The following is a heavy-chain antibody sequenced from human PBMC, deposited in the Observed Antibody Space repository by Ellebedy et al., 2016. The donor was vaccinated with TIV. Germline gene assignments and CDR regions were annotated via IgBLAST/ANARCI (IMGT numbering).Heavy chain of an antibody. CDR1: GYIFTNYY. V-gene: IGHV1-46*01. D-gene: IGHD3-16*02. Sequence: AASVKVSCKASGYIFTNYYMNWVRQAPGQGLEWMGIINPGGGGTSYAQKFQGRVTMTRDTSTSTVYMELSSLSSEDPALYYCARAPLSGVFYGMDVWGQGTTVTVSS. J-gene: IGHJ6*02. CDR3: ARAPLSGVFYGMDV. CDR2: INPGGGGT.